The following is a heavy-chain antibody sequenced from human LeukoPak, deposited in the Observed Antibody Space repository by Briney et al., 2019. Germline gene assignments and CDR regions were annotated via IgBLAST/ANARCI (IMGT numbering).Heavy chain of an antibody. Sequence: ASVKVSCKASGYTFTSYGISWVRQAPGQGLEWMGWISAYNGNTNYAQKLQGRVTMTTDTSTSTAYMELRSLRSDDTAVYYCARDISGLYSSSSFDYWGQGTLVTVSS. D-gene: IGHD6-6*01. J-gene: IGHJ4*02. CDR1: GYTFTSYG. V-gene: IGHV1-18*01. CDR3: ARDISGLYSSSSFDY. CDR2: ISAYNGNT.